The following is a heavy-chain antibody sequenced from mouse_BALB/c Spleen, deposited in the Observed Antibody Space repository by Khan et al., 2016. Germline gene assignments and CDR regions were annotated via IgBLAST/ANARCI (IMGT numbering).Heavy chain of an antibody. Sequence: QIQLVQSGPELKKPGETVKISCKAPEYTFTNYGMNWVKQAPGKGLKWMGWINTNTGEPTYAEAFKGRFAFSLEASASTAYLQINNLKNEDSATYFRARTGDYPYYAMDYWGQGTSVTVSS. V-gene: IGHV9-3*02. D-gene: IGHD2-13*01. CDR1: EYTFTNYG. CDR3: ARTGDYPYYAMDY. CDR2: INTNTGEP. J-gene: IGHJ4*01.